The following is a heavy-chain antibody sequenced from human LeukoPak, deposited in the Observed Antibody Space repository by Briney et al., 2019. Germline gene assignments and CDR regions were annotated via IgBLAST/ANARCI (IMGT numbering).Heavy chain of an antibody. Sequence: SVKVSCKASGGTFSSYAISWVRQAPGQGLEWMGGIIPIFGTANYAQKFQGRVTITADESTSTAYMELSSLRSEDTAVYYCARHPIVVVPAGAYYCYYGMDVWGKGTTVTVSS. CDR3: ARHPIVVVPAGAYYCYYGMDV. J-gene: IGHJ6*04. V-gene: IGHV1-69*13. CDR1: GGTFSSYA. CDR2: IIPIFGTA. D-gene: IGHD2-2*01.